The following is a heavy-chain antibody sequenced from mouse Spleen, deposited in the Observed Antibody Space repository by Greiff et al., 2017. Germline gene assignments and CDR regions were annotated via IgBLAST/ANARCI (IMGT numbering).Heavy chain of an antibody. CDR1: GFNIKDDY. Sequence: EVQLQESGAELVRPGASVKLSCTASGFNIKDDYKHWVKQRPEQGLEWIGWIDPENGDTEYASKFQGKATITADTSSNTAYLQLSSLTSEDTAVYYCTTGGSSWFAYWGQGTLVTVSA. D-gene: IGHD1-1*02. J-gene: IGHJ3*01. CDR2: IDPENGDT. V-gene: IGHV14-4*01. CDR3: TTGGSSWFAY.